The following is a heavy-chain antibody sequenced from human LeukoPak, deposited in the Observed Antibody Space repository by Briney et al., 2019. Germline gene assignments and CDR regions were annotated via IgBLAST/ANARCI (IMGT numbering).Heavy chain of an antibody. D-gene: IGHD6-19*01. Sequence: PGGSLRLSCAASGFTFSSYTMHWVRQAPGKGLEWVSSISIGPSYIYYADSVKGRFTISRDNAKNSLYLQMNSLRADDTAVFYCARELGGQFTSSGFDYWGQGTLVTVSS. V-gene: IGHV3-21*01. CDR3: ARELGGQFTSSGFDY. CDR1: GFTFSSYT. J-gene: IGHJ4*02. CDR2: ISIGPSYI.